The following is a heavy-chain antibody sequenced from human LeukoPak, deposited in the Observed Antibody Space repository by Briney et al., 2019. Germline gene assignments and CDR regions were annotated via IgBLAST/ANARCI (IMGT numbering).Heavy chain of an antibody. J-gene: IGHJ5*02. CDR1: GGSISSYY. V-gene: IGHV4-59*01. Sequence: SETLSLTCTVSGGSISSYYWSWIRQPPRKGLERIGYVYYSGSTNYNTNYNPSLKSRVNISVDTSKTQFSLKLSSVTAAETAVYYCAGSGVCSSTSCSWFDRWGQGSLVSASS. D-gene: IGHD2-2*01. CDR3: AGSGVCSSTSCSWFDR. CDR2: VYYSGSTNYNT.